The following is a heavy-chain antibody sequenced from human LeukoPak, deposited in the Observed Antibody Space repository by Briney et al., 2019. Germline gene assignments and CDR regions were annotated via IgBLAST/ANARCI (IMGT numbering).Heavy chain of an antibody. Sequence: GGSLRLSCAASGFTFSSYGMHWVRQAPGKGLEWVAVICYDGSNKYYADSVKGRFTISRDNSKNTLYLQMNSLRAEDTAVYYCARGPPTNYYDSSGPSRGAFDIWGQGTMVTVSS. CDR3: ARGPPTNYYDSSGPSRGAFDI. V-gene: IGHV3-33*01. D-gene: IGHD3-22*01. CDR1: GFTFSSYG. J-gene: IGHJ3*02. CDR2: ICYDGSNK.